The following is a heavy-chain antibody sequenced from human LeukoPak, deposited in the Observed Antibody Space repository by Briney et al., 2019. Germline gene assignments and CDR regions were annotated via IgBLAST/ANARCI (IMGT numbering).Heavy chain of an antibody. CDR1: GGSISSGDYY. Sequence: PSQTLSLTCTVSGGSISSGDYYWSWIRQPPGKGLEWIGEINHSGSTNYNPSLKSRVTISVDTSRNQFSLKLSSVTAADTAVYYCASRGGRFFDWLVWGQGTLVTVSS. CDR3: ASRGGRFFDWLV. CDR2: INHSGST. J-gene: IGHJ4*02. V-gene: IGHV4-30-4*08. D-gene: IGHD3-9*01.